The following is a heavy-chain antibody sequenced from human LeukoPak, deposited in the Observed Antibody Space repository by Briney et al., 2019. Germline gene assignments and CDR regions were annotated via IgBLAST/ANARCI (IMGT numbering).Heavy chain of an antibody. J-gene: IGHJ4*02. CDR1: GFTFSDYY. Sequence: GGSLRLSCAASGFTFSDYYMSWVRQAPGKGLEWVSVIYSGGSTYYADSVKGRFTISRDNSKNTLYLQMNSLRAEDTAVYYCARVAGYYFDYWGRGTLVTVSS. CDR3: ARVAGYYFDY. CDR2: IYSGGST. V-gene: IGHV3-53*01.